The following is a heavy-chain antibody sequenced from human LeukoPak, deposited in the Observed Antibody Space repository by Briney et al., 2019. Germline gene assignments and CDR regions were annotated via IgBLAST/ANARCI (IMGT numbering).Heavy chain of an antibody. CDR3: AEVESSYCRI. D-gene: IGHD3-10*01. CDR1: GLTFCNYG. CDR2: IGCSGSTT. Sequence: GTLTFSCAASGLTFCNYGMNWVPQAPGKGLKWVLSIGCSGSTTYCADSVRGRFTISRDNSKNSMYLQMSSVRAEDTAIYYCAEVESSYCRIWGQGTLVTVSS. J-gene: IGHJ4*02. V-gene: IGHV3-23*01.